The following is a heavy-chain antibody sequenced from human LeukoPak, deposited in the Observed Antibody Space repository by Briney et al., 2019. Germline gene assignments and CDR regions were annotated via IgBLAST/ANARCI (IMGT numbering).Heavy chain of an antibody. CDR3: ASPDYYDSSGYSPGVGY. V-gene: IGHV5-51*01. CDR2: IYPGDSDT. CDR1: GYSFTSYW. Sequence: GASLQISSKGSGYSFTSYWIGWVRPLPGKGLVWMGIIYPGDSDTRYSPSFQGQVTISADKSISTAYLQWSSLKASDTAMYYCASPDYYDSSGYSPGVGYWGQGALVTVSS. D-gene: IGHD3-22*01. J-gene: IGHJ4*02.